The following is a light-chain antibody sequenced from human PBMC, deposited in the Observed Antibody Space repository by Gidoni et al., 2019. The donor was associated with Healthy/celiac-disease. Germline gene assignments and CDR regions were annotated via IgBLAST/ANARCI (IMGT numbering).Light chain of an antibody. CDR2: KDS. J-gene: IGLJ2*01. V-gene: IGLV3-25*03. CDR3: QSADSSGTSPGV. CDR1: ALPKHD. Sequence: SSELTHTHSVSLSPRQTDRITCSADALPKHDAYWYQQNPGQAPVLGIYKDSERSSGFPERFYGSSSGKTVTLTISGCQAEDEADYYCQSADSSGTSPGVVGGGTKLTVL.